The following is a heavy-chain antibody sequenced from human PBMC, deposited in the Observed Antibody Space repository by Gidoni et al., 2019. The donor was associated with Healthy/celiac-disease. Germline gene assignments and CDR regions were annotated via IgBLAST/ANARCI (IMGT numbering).Heavy chain of an antibody. D-gene: IGHD6-19*01. CDR3: ARVIKGGWYFDY. CDR1: GATFSSYA. CDR2: ISYDGSNK. V-gene: IGHV3-30-3*01. Sequence: QVQLVESGGGRVRPGGARGLSGAAPGATFSSYAMHWVRQAPGKGLEWVAVISYDGSNKYYADSVKGRFTISRDNSKNTLYLQMNSLRAEDTAVYYCARVIKGGWYFDYWGQGTLVTVSS. J-gene: IGHJ4*02.